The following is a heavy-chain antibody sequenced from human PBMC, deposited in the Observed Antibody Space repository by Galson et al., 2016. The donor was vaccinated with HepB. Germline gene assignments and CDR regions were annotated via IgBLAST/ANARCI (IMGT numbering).Heavy chain of an antibody. D-gene: IGHD3-10*01. Sequence: SLRLSCAVSGFTFGNAWMSWVRQAPGKGLEWVGRIKSNPDGGTTDYAAPVKGRFIISRVDSKNTLYLQMNSLKTEDTAVYYCTKTARLRGVPMDYWGQGTLVTVSS. V-gene: IGHV3-15*01. CDR3: TKTARLRGVPMDY. CDR2: IKSNPDGGTT. J-gene: IGHJ4*02. CDR1: GFTFGNAW.